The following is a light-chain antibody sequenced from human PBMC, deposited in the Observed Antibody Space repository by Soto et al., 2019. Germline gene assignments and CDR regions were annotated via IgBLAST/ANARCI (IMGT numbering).Light chain of an antibody. Sequence: EVVMTQSPATLSVSPGERATLSCRASQYISKYLAWYQQRPGQAPRLLIYDASTRATGIPDRFSGSGSGTEFTLTISSLQSEDVAVYYCHQYNEWRTFXQGTKVDIK. V-gene: IGKV3-15*01. J-gene: IGKJ1*01. CDR1: QYISKY. CDR2: DAS. CDR3: HQYNEWRT.